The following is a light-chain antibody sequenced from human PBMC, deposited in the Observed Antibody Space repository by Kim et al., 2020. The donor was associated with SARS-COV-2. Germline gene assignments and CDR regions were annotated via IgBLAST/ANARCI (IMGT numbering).Light chain of an antibody. Sequence: DIVMTQSPDSLAVSLGERATINCKSSQSILYSSNNKNYLAWYQQKPGQPPKLLIYWASIRESGVPDRFSGSGSGTDFTLTISSLQAEDVAVYYCQQYYDTPLTFGGGTKVDIK. CDR3: QQYYDTPLT. CDR1: QSILYSSNNKNY. CDR2: WAS. J-gene: IGKJ4*01. V-gene: IGKV4-1*01.